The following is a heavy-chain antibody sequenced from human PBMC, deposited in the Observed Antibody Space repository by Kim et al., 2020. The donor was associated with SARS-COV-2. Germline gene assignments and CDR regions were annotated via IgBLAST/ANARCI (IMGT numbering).Heavy chain of an antibody. CDR2: IYTSGST. CDR3: ARDRGHSYGLDY. D-gene: IGHD5-18*01. CDR1: GGSISSGSYY. V-gene: IGHV4-61*02. J-gene: IGHJ4*02. Sequence: SETLSLTCTVSGGSISSGSYYWSWIRQPAGKGLEWIGRIYTSGSTNHNPSLKSRVTISVDTSKNQFSLKLSSVTAADTAVYYCARDRGHSYGLDYWGQGTLVTVSS.